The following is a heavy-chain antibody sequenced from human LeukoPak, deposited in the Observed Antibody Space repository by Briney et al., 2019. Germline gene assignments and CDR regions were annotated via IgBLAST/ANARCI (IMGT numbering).Heavy chain of an antibody. CDR2: ISGSGDRI. V-gene: IGHV3-23*01. CDR1: GFNLRYYA. CDR3: AKDLGTEGPNWFDP. D-gene: IGHD1-1*01. Sequence: GGSLRLSCATSGFNLRYYAMSWVRQTPGKGLEWVSAISGSGDRIYYADSVRGRFTVSRDNSKNTVYLQMTSLRAEDTAVYYCAKDLGTEGPNWFDPWGQGTLVTVSS. J-gene: IGHJ5*02.